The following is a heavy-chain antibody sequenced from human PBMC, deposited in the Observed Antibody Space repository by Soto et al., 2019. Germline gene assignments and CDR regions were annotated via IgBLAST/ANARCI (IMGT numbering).Heavy chain of an antibody. CDR1: GFTFSSYS. CDR3: ARTRSGSYYSYGMDV. D-gene: IGHD1-26*01. V-gene: IGHV3-48*02. CDR2: ISSSSSTI. J-gene: IGHJ6*02. Sequence: GGSLRLSCAASGFTFSSYSMNWVRQAPGKGLEWVSYISSSSSTIYYADSVKGRFTISRDNAKNSLYLQMNSLRDEDTAVYYCARTRSGSYYSYGMDVWGQGTTVTVSS.